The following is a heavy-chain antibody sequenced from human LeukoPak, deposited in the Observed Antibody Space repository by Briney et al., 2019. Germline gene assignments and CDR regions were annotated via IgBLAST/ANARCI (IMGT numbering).Heavy chain of an antibody. CDR2: FDPEDGET. J-gene: IGHJ3*02. V-gene: IGHV1-24*01. Sequence: ASVKVSCKVSGYTLTELSMHWVRQAPGKGLEWMGGFDPEDGETIYAQKFQGRVTMTEDTSTDTAYMELSSLRSEDTAVYYCATGLRVVVVAATHDAFDIRGQGTMVTVSS. CDR3: ATGLRVVVVAATHDAFDI. CDR1: GYTLTELS. D-gene: IGHD2-15*01.